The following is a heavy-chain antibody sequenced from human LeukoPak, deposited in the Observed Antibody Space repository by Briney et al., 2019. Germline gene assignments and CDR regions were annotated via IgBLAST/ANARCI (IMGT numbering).Heavy chain of an antibody. J-gene: IGHJ6*02. CDR1: GYTFTSYG. D-gene: IGHD2-15*01. CDR2: ISAYNGNT. Sequence: ASVKVSCKASGYTFTSYGISWVRQAPGQGLEWMGWISAYNGNTNYAQKLQGRVTMTTDTSTSTAYMELRSLRSDDTAVYYCARDPPRIVVVVAATNYYGMDVWGQGTTVTVSS. V-gene: IGHV1-18*01. CDR3: ARDPPRIVVVVAATNYYGMDV.